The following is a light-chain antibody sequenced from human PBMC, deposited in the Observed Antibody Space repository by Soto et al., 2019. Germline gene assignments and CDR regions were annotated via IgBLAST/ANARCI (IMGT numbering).Light chain of an antibody. CDR2: GAS. CDR1: QSVSSN. CDR3: QQSTNWPSIT. J-gene: IGKJ5*01. Sequence: EIVMTQSPATLSVSPGERATLSCRASQSVSSNLAWYQQKPGQAPRLLIYGASTRATGIPARFSGSGSGTEFTLTISRLEPEDFAVYYCQQSTNWPSITFGQGTRREIK. V-gene: IGKV3-15*01.